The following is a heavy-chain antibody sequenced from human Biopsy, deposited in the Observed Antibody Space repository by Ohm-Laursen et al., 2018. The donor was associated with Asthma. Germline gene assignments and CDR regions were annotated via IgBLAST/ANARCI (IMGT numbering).Heavy chain of an antibody. J-gene: IGHJ6*02. CDR2: IMTVFGTT. Sequence: GASVKVSCKVPGGTFSNFAISWVRQAPGQGLEWLGGIMTVFGTTNYAQEFQGRVTITADESTSTACMEVTSLRSEDTAIYYCARCQVGYSSGWSLLLKKIYYSGMDVWGQGTAVTVSS. D-gene: IGHD6-19*01. CDR1: GGTFSNFA. V-gene: IGHV1-69*13. CDR3: ARCQVGYSSGWSLLLKKIYYSGMDV.